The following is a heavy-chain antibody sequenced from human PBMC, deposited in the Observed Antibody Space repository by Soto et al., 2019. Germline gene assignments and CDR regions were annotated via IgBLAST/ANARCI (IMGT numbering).Heavy chain of an antibody. V-gene: IGHV3-30-3*01. D-gene: IGHD6-13*01. J-gene: IGHJ4*02. CDR2: ISYDGSNK. CDR1: GFTFSSYA. Sequence: PGGSLRLSCAASGFTFSSYAMHWVRQAPGKGLEWVAVISYDGSNKYYADSVKGRFTISRDNSKNTLYLQMNSLRAEDTAVYYCARDSRYYFDYWGQGTLVTVS. CDR3: ARDSRYYFDY.